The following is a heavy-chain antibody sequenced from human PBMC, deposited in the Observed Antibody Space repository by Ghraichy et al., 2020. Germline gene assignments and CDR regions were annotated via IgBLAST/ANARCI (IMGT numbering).Heavy chain of an antibody. CDR1: GFVFSIYS. J-gene: IGHJ4*02. D-gene: IGHD1-1*01. CDR3: AKGRSMTSKTVDY. Sequence: GGSLRLSCAASGFVFSIYSMNWVRQAPGKGLEWVSNIDSSGDSIYYADSVKGRFTISRDNANNSLHLQMNSLRDEDTAVYYCAKGRSMTSKTVDYWGQGTLVTVSS. V-gene: IGHV3-48*02. CDR2: IDSSGDSI.